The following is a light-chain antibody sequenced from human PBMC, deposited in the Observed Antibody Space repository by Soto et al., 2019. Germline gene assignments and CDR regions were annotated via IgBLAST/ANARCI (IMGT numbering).Light chain of an antibody. CDR2: DAS. CDR1: QSVSSY. Sequence: EIVLTQSPATLSLSPGERATLSCRASQSVSSYLAWYHQKPGQAPRLLIYDASNRATGIPARFSGSGSGTVFTLTMSSLEPEDFAVYYCQQRSNWLYTFGQGTKQEIK. J-gene: IGKJ2*01. CDR3: QQRSNWLYT. V-gene: IGKV3-11*01.